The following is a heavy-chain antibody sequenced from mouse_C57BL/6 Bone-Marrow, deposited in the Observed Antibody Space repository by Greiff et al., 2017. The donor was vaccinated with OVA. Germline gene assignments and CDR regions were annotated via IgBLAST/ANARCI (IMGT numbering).Heavy chain of an antibody. CDR3: VLGGHY. CDR1: GYTFTSYW. D-gene: IGHD3-3*01. V-gene: IGHV1-50*01. J-gene: IGHJ2*01. CDR2: IDPSDSYT. Sequence: QVQLQQPGAELVKPGASVKLSCKASGYTFTSYWMQWVKQRPGQGLEWIGEIDPSDSYTNYNQKFKGKATLTVDTSSSTAYMQLSSLTSEDSAVYYCVLGGHYWGQGTTLTVSS.